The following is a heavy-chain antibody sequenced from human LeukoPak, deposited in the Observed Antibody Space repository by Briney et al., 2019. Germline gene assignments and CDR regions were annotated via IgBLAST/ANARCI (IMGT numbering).Heavy chain of an antibody. J-gene: IGHJ4*02. Sequence: PGGSLRLSCAASGFTFSSYAMSWVRQAPGKGLDWVSAISGSGGNTYYADSVKGRFTISRDDSKNTVYLQMNSLRVEDTAVYYCARGDGVYVYWGQGTLVTVSS. CDR1: GFTFSSYA. D-gene: IGHD5/OR15-5a*01. CDR3: ARGDGVYVY. V-gene: IGHV3-23*01. CDR2: ISGSGGNT.